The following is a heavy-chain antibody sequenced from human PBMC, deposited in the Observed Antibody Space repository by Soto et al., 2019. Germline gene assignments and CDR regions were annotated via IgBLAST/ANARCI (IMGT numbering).Heavy chain of an antibody. Sequence: PGGSLRLSCAASGFTFSSYGMHWVRQAPGKGLEWVAVIWYDGSNKYYADSVKGRFTISRDNSQNTLYLQMNSLRAEDTAVYYCARGGAAQVHSYGIAGWGQGT. D-gene: IGHD6-25*01. V-gene: IGHV3-33*01. CDR3: ARGGAAQVHSYGIAG. CDR1: GFTFSSYG. J-gene: IGHJ6*02. CDR2: IWYDGSNK.